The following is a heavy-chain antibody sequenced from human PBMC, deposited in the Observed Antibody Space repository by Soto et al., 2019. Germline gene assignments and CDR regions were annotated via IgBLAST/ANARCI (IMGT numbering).Heavy chain of an antibody. Sequence: SETLSLTCTVSGGSISSYYWIWIRQPPGKGLEWIGYIYYSGSTNYNPSLKSRVTISVDTSKNQFSLKLSSVTAADTAVYYCARAHTAMAPSDAFDIWGQGTMVTVSS. CDR1: GGSISSYY. CDR3: ARAHTAMAPSDAFDI. J-gene: IGHJ3*02. D-gene: IGHD5-18*01. V-gene: IGHV4-59*01. CDR2: IYYSGST.